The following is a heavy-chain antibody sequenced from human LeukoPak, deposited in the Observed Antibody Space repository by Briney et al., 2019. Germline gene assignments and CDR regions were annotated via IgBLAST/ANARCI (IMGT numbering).Heavy chain of an antibody. CDR2: INHSGST. V-gene: IGHV4-34*01. Sequence: PETLSLTCAVYGGSFSGYYWSWIRQPPGKGLEWIGEINHSGSTNYNPSLKSRVTISVDTTKNQFSLKLSSVTAADTVVYYCARGIYYDSSGPDYWGQGTLVTVSS. CDR3: ARGIYYDSSGPDY. J-gene: IGHJ4*02. D-gene: IGHD3-22*01. CDR1: GGSFSGYY.